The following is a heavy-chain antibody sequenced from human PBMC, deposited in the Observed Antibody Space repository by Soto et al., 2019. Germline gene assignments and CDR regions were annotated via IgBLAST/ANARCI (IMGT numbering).Heavy chain of an antibody. Sequence: QVQLVESGGDLVKRGGSLRLSCAASGYTFSDYYMSWIRQAPGKGLEWISYIDTSSTKIYYADSVKGRFTISRDNAKNSLYLEMNSVRDEDTAVYYCARHYDMWSGYLTPVDYWGQGTLVTVSS. CDR1: GYTFSDYY. CDR3: ARHYDMWSGYLTPVDY. J-gene: IGHJ4*02. V-gene: IGHV3-11*01. CDR2: IDTSSTKI. D-gene: IGHD3-3*01.